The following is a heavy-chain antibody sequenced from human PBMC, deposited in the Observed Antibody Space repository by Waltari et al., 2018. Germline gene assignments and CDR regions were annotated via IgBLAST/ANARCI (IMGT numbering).Heavy chain of an antibody. V-gene: IGHV4-59*11. CDR3: ARDRGGSYSHDYYYGMDV. CDR2: NYNTGST. D-gene: IGHD3-10*01. J-gene: IGHJ6*02. CDR1: GGSISRHH. Sequence: QVQLQESGPGLVKSSETLSLTCTVSGGSISRHHWSWIRQPPGKGLEWIGCNYNTGSTNYNPSLKSRVAISVDTSKNQFSLKLSSVTAADTAVYYCARDRGGSYSHDYYYGMDVWGQGTTVTVSS.